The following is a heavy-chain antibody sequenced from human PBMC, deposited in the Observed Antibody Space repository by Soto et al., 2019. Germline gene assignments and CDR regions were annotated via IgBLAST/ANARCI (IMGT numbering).Heavy chain of an antibody. J-gene: IGHJ4*02. D-gene: IGHD1-1*01. V-gene: IGHV3-11*01. CDR2: ISSTSGTI. Sequence: PGGSLRLSCAASGFTFSDYYMTWIRQAPGKGLEWVSYISSTSGTISYADSVKGRFTLSRDNAKNSLYLQMISLRAEDTAVYYCARDMSRIKTAFDHWGEGSLVTVYS. CDR1: GFTFSDYY. CDR3: ARDMSRIKTAFDH.